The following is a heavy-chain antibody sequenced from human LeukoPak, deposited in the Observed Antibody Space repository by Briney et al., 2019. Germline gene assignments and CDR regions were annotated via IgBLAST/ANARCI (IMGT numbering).Heavy chain of an antibody. Sequence: ASVKVSCKTSGYTFTGYYMHWVRQAPGQGLEWMGWISPSSRGTNYAQKFQGRVTMTRDTSISTAYVELSRLRSDDTAVYYCARRGSRIDAFDIWGQGTMVTVSP. CDR2: ISPSSRGT. V-gene: IGHV1-2*02. CDR1: GYTFTGYY. D-gene: IGHD2-15*01. J-gene: IGHJ3*02. CDR3: ARRGSRIDAFDI.